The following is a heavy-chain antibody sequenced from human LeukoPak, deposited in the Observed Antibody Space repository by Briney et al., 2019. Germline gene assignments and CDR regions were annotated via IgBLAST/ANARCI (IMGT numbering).Heavy chain of an antibody. J-gene: IGHJ6*03. V-gene: IGHV4-59*01. CDR3: ARGGHYYYYMDV. Sequence: PSETLSFTCTVSGGSISSYDWSWIGQRPGKALEGRGYIYYSGSTNYNPSLKSRVTISVDTSKNQFSLKLSSVTAADTAVYYCARGGHYYYYMDVWGKGATVTASS. CDR2: IYYSGST. CDR1: GGSISSYD. D-gene: IGHD3-16*01.